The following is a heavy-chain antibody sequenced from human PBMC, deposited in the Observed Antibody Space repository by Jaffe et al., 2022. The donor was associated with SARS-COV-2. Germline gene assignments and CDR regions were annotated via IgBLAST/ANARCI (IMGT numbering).Heavy chain of an antibody. CDR3: AKYAAFLVDRDFDY. CDR2: ISGSGGST. CDR1: GFTFTSYA. D-gene: IGHD3-3*02. J-gene: IGHJ4*02. V-gene: IGHV3-23*01. Sequence: EVQLLESGGGMVQPGGSLRLSCAASGFTFTSYALTWVRQAPGRGLEWVSAISGSGGSTYYADSVKGRFTISRDNSKNTLYLQMNSLRAEDTAVYYCAKYAAFLVDRDFDYWGQGTLVTVSS.